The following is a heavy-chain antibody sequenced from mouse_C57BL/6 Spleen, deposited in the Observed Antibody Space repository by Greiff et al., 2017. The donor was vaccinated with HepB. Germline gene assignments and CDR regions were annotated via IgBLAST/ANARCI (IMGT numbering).Heavy chain of an antibody. CDR1: GFTFSDYG. Sequence: DVMLVESGGGLVKPGGSLKLSCAASGFTFSDYGMHWVRQAPEKGLEWVAYISSGSSTIYYADTVKGRFTISRDNAKNTLFLQMTSLRSEDTAMYYCARLGYNWAYFDYWGQGTTLTVSS. CDR3: ARLGYNWAYFDY. V-gene: IGHV5-17*01. J-gene: IGHJ2*01. D-gene: IGHD1-3*01. CDR2: ISSGSSTI.